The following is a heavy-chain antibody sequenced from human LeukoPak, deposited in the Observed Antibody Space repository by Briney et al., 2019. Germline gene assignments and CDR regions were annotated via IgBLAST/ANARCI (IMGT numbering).Heavy chain of an antibody. CDR3: ARGGRGVWGSLDY. J-gene: IGHJ4*02. CDR1: GFTFSTYN. D-gene: IGHD3-16*01. V-gene: IGHV3-21*01. CDR2: ISTSSYYI. Sequence: GGSLRLSCAASGFTFSTYNMNWVRQAPGKGLEWVSSISTSSYYIFYADSVKGRFTISRDNSKNTLYLQMNSLRAEDTAVYYCARGGRGVWGSLDYWGQGTLVTVSS.